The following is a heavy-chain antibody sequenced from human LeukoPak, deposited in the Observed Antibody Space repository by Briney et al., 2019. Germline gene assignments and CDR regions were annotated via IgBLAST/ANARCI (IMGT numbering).Heavy chain of an antibody. D-gene: IGHD3-10*01. CDR1: GDSISSSSYY. V-gene: IGHV4-39*07. Sequence: SETLSLTCIVSGDSISSSSYYWGWIRQPPGKGLEWIGSIYSSGSTYYNPSLRSRVTISVDTSKNQFSLKLSSVTAADTAVYYCARDGRHFYGSGSFFSFDDWGQGTLVTVSS. J-gene: IGHJ4*02. CDR3: ARDGRHFYGSGSFFSFDD. CDR2: IYSSGST.